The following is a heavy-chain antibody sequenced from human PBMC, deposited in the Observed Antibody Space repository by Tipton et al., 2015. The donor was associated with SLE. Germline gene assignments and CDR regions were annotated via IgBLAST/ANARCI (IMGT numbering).Heavy chain of an antibody. V-gene: IGHV4-59*11. Sequence: TLSLTCTVSGGSISSHYWSRIRQPPGKGLECIGYIYYSGSTNYNPSLKSRVTISVDTSKNQFSLKLSSVTAADTAVYYCARGGTQDTFDYWGQGTLVTVSS. CDR2: IYYSGST. D-gene: IGHD3-16*01. J-gene: IGHJ4*02. CDR3: ARGGTQDTFDY. CDR1: GGSISSHY.